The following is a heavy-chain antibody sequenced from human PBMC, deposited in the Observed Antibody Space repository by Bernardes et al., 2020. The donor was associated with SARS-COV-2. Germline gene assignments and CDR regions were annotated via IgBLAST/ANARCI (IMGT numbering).Heavy chain of an antibody. CDR1: GFNFGLYA. CDR2: INGNGDHT. J-gene: IGHJ6*02. CDR3: AKAEPWIRCSIGYYNGLDG. D-gene: IGHD5-18*01. V-gene: IGHV3-23*01. Sequence: GGSLRLSCAASGFNFGLYAMTWVRQAPGKGLEWVSGINGNGDHTKYPDSVKGRFTISRDNSKNTLYLQMNSVRAEDTAVYYCAKAEPWIRCSIGYYNGLDGGGQGTTGTVSS.